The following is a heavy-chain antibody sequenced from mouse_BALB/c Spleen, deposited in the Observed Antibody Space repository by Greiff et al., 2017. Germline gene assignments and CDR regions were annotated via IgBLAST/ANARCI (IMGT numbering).Heavy chain of an antibody. CDR3: AKHDYYGSSYWYFDV. D-gene: IGHD1-1*01. CDR2: IWGGGST. V-gene: IGHV2-6-5*01. Sequence: QVQLKQSGPGLVAPSQSLSITCTVSGFSLTDYGVSWIRQPPGKGLEWLGVIWGGGSTYYNSALKSRLSISKDNSKSQVFLKMNSLQTDDTAMYYCAKHDYYGSSYWYFDVWGAGTTVTVSS. CDR1: GFSLTDYG. J-gene: IGHJ1*01.